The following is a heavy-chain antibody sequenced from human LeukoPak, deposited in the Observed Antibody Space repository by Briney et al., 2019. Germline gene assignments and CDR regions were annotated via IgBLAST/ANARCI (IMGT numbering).Heavy chain of an antibody. CDR2: IYYSGRT. V-gene: IGHV4-39*01. D-gene: IGHD6-13*01. Sequence: WVRQAPGKGLEWIGSIYYSGRTNYNPSLRSRVTISVDTSKNQFSLKLSSVSAADTAVYYCARRPWSSSWYFDYWGQGTLVTVSS. J-gene: IGHJ4*02. CDR3: ARRPWSSSWYFDY.